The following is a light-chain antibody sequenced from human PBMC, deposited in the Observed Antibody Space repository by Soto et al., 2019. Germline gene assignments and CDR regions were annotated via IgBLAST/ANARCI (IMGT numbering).Light chain of an antibody. Sequence: DIQMTQSPSSLSASVGDRVTITCRASQRISNSLNWYQQKPGKAPDLLIYAASNLQSGVPSRFSGSGSGTDFTVSISSLQPEDFATDYCQQSYSSSQMYTFGQGTKLEIK. V-gene: IGKV1-39*01. J-gene: IGKJ2*01. CDR3: QQSYSSSQMYT. CDR2: AAS. CDR1: QRISNS.